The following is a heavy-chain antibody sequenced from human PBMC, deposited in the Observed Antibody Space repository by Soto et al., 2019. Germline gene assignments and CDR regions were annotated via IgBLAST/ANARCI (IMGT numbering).Heavy chain of an antibody. CDR3: ARVIGYRLFDP. CDR1: GGTFSSYA. D-gene: IGHD5-18*01. CDR2: IIPIFGTA. V-gene: IGHV1-69*13. Sequence: GASVKVSCKASGGTFSSYAISWVRQAPGQGLEWMGGIIPIFGTANYAQKFQGRVTITADESTSTAYMELSSLRSEDTAVYYCARVIGYRLFDPLGQGSLVTVSS. J-gene: IGHJ5*02.